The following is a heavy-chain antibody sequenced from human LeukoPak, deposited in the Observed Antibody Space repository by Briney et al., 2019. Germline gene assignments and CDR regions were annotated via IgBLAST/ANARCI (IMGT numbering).Heavy chain of an antibody. D-gene: IGHD6-6*01. Sequence: SETLSLTCTVPGGSISSSSYYWGWIRQPPGKGLEWIGSIYYSGSTYYNPSLKSRVTISVDTSKNQFSLKLSSVTAADTAVYYCARNRPIAAGPVEYWGQGTLVTVSS. J-gene: IGHJ4*02. V-gene: IGHV4-39*01. CDR3: ARNRPIAAGPVEY. CDR1: GGSISSSSYY. CDR2: IYYSGST.